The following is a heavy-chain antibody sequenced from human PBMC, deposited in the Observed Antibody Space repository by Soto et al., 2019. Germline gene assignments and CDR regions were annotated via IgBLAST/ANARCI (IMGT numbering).Heavy chain of an antibody. D-gene: IGHD4-17*01. J-gene: IGHJ3*02. CDR3: ARVGDYGDYVAPNAFDI. CDR2: ISSSSSYT. Sequence: QVQLVESGGGLVKPGGSLRLSCAASGFTFSDYYMSWIRQAPGKGLEWVSYISSSSSYTNYADSVKGRFTISRDNAKNSLYLQMNSLRAEDTAVYYCARVGDYGDYVAPNAFDILGQGTMVTVSS. CDR1: GFTFSDYY. V-gene: IGHV3-11*06.